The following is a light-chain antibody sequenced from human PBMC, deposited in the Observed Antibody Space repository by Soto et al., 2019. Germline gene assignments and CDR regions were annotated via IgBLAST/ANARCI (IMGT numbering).Light chain of an antibody. Sequence: QSALTQPPSASGSPGQSVTISCTGTSSDVGGYNYVSWYQQHPGKAPKLMIYDVTRRPSGVPDRFSASKSGNTASLTVSGLQAEDEAYYYCSSSAGSNTLVFGGGTKLTVL. J-gene: IGLJ2*01. V-gene: IGLV2-8*01. CDR2: DVT. CDR1: SSDVGGYNY. CDR3: SSSAGSNTLV.